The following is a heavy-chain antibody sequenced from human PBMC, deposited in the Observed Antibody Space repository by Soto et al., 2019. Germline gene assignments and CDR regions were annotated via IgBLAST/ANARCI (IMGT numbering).Heavy chain of an antibody. CDR2: INSDGSST. D-gene: IGHD1-1*01. CDR3: AREMRDKTGTRY. V-gene: IGHV3-74*01. CDR1: GFTFSSYW. Sequence: GGSLRLSCAASGFTFSSYWMHWVRQAPGKGLVWVSRINSDGSSTSYADSVKGRFTISRDNAKNTLYLQMNSLRAEDTDVYYCAREMRDKTGTRYWGQGTLVTVSS. J-gene: IGHJ4*02.